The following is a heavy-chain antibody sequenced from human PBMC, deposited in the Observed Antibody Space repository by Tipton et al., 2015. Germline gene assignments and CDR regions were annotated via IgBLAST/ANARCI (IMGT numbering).Heavy chain of an antibody. CDR1: GFSISRDS. J-gene: IGHJ5*02. D-gene: IGHD1-7*01. CDR2: ISSSSSTI. CDR3: AREGTGTIGFGWFDP. V-gene: IGHV3-48*02. Sequence: SLRLSCAASGFSISRDSMNWVRQAPGKGLEWVSYISSSSSTIYYADSVKGRFTVSRDNAKESLYLQMNSLRDEDTAVYYCAREGTGTIGFGWFDPWGQGPLVTVSS.